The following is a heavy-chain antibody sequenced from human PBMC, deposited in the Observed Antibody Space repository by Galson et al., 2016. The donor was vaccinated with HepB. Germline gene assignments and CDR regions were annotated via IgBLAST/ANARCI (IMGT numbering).Heavy chain of an antibody. J-gene: IGHJ2*01. CDR3: AIFTGRRYFEL. D-gene: IGHD3-16*01. CDR2: INPSGGTT. Sequence: SVKVSCKASGYSFTSYYMHRVRQAPGQGLEWMGIINPSGGTTRYAQKFQGRVTMTSDTSTSTVYMEVSSLRSDDTAVYYCAIFTGRRYFELWGRGTLVTVSS. V-gene: IGHV1-46*01. CDR1: GYSFTSYY.